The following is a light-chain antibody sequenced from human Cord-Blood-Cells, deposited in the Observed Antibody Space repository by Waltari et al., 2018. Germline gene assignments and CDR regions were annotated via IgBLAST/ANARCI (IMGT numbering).Light chain of an antibody. CDR1: KGISSA. CDR2: DDS. J-gene: IGKJ5*01. V-gene: IGKV1-13*02. CDR3: KQFNSNPLP. Sequence: AIQLTQSPSSLSASVGDRVTITCRAGKGISSALAWYHQNPGKAPKLLIKDDSSLESGVPSRFSGIGSGTDFTLTISSLQPEDFATYYCKQFNSNPLPSGQGTRLEIK.